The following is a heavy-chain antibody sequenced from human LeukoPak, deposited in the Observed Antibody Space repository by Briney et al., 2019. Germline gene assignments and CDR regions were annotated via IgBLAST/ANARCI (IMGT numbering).Heavy chain of an antibody. V-gene: IGHV3-9*03. CDR1: GFTFDDYA. CDR2: ISWNSGSI. CDR3: AKSSPAAAGSAWFDP. Sequence: PGXSLRLSCAASGFTFDDYAMHWVRQAPGKGLEWVSGISWNSGSIVYADSVRGGFTISRDNAKNSLYLQMNSLRAEDMALYYCAKSSPAAAGSAWFDPWGQGTLVTVSS. D-gene: IGHD6-13*01. J-gene: IGHJ5*02.